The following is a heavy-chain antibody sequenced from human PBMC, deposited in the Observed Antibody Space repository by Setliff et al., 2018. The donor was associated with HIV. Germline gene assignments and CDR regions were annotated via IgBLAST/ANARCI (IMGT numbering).Heavy chain of an antibody. D-gene: IGHD2-2*01. V-gene: IGHV4-38-2*02. CDR2: LHHSGNT. CDR3: AREGGYCGSIPCFGFGY. J-gene: IGHJ4*01. CDR1: DYSISSAHN. Sequence: SETLSLTCDVSDYSISSAHNWAWLRQAPGRGLEWIGSLHHSGNTHYKPSLKSRVSIFLDTSKKQLSLKLRSVTAADTAVYYCAREGGYCGSIPCFGFGYWGQGTLVTVSS.